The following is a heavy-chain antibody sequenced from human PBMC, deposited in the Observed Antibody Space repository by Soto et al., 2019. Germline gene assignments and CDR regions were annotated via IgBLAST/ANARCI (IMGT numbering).Heavy chain of an antibody. D-gene: IGHD1-7*01. J-gene: IGHJ6*03. V-gene: IGHV1-69*08. CDR1: GGTFSSYT. CDR3: AGDRAPGTPQPYYYYMDV. CDR2: IITILGIA. Sequence: QVQLVQSGAEVKKPGSSVKVSCKASGGTFSSYTIGWVRQAPGQGLEWMGRIITILGIANYAQKFQGRVTITADKSTSKAYMGLSSLRTEGTAVYYCAGDRAPGTPQPYYYYMDVWGKGTTVTVSS.